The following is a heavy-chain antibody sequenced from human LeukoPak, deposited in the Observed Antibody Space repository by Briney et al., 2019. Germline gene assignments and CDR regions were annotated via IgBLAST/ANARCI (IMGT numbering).Heavy chain of an antibody. J-gene: IGHJ5*02. CDR2: IYHSGST. CDR1: GYSISSGYY. D-gene: IGHD3-3*01. V-gene: IGHV4-38-2*02. Sequence: PSETLSLTCTVSGYSISSGYYWGWIRQPPGKGLEWIGSIYHSGSTYYNPSLKSLVTISVNTSKNQFSLKLSSVTAADTAVYYCASYDFWSDQTFDPWGQGTLVTVSS. CDR3: ASYDFWSDQTFDP.